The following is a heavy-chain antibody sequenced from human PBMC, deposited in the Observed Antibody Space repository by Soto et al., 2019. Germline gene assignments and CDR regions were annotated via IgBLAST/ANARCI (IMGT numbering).Heavy chain of an antibody. D-gene: IGHD4-4*01. J-gene: IGHJ3*02. Sequence: GGSLRLSCAASGFTFDDYGMSWVRQAPGKGLEWVSGINWSGGSTGYADSVKGRFTISRDNAKNSLYLQMNSLRAEDTALYHCARDTATGHAFDIWGQGTMVTV. CDR3: ARDTATGHAFDI. CDR1: GFTFDDYG. V-gene: IGHV3-20*01. CDR2: INWSGGST.